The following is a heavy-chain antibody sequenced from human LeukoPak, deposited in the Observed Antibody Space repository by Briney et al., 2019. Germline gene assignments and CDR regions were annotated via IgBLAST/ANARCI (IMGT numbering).Heavy chain of an antibody. J-gene: IGHJ5*02. V-gene: IGHV1-2*02. D-gene: IGHD1-26*01. CDR1: GYTFTGYY. CDR2: INPNSGGT. Sequence: ASVKVSCKASGYTFTGYYMHWVRQAPGQGLEWMGWINPNSGGTNYAQKFQGRVTMTRDTSISTAYMELSRLRSDDTAVYYCARDPTDGSGSLREVNWFDPWGQGTLVTVSS. CDR3: ARDPTDGSGSLREVNWFDP.